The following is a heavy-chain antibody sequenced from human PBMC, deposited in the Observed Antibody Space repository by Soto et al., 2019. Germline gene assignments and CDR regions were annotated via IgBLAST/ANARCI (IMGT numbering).Heavy chain of an antibody. V-gene: IGHV4-61*01. CDR1: GGSVSSGSYY. CDR3: ARVKWELPIDAFDI. Sequence: SETLSLTCTVSGGSVSSGSYYWSWIRQPPGKGLEWIGYIYYSGSTNYNPSLKSRVTISVDTSKNQFSLKLSSVTAADTAVYYCARVKWELPIDAFDIWGQGTMVTVSS. J-gene: IGHJ3*02. CDR2: IYYSGST. D-gene: IGHD1-26*01.